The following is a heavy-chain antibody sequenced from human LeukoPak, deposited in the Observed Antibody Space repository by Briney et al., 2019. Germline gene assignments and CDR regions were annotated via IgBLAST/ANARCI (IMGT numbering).Heavy chain of an antibody. J-gene: IGHJ3*02. Sequence: SVKVSCKASGGTFSSYALSWVRQAPGQGLEWMGGIIPIFGTANYAQKFQGRVTITADESTSTAYMELSSLRSEDTAVYYCARTISREPAAMGVGAFDIWGQGTMVTVSS. V-gene: IGHV1-69*01. D-gene: IGHD2-2*01. CDR2: IIPIFGTA. CDR1: GGTFSSYA. CDR3: ARTISREPAAMGVGAFDI.